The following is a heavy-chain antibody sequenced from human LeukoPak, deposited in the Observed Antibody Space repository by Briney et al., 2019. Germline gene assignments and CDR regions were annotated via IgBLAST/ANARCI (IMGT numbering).Heavy chain of an antibody. Sequence: SETLSLTCTVSGGSISSYYWSWTRQPPGKGLEWIGYIYYSGSTYYNPSLKSRVTISVDRSKNQFSLKLSSVTAADTAVYYCARDGVTDFDYWGQGTLVTVSS. D-gene: IGHD2-21*02. CDR1: GGSISSYY. J-gene: IGHJ4*02. V-gene: IGHV4-59*12. CDR2: IYYSGST. CDR3: ARDGVTDFDY.